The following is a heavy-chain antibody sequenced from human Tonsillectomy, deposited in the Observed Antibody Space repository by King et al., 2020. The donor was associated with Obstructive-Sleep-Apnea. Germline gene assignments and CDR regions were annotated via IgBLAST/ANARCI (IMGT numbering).Heavy chain of an antibody. CDR3: AAVPDRDGDFDY. V-gene: IGHV1-58*02. Sequence: QLVQSGPEVKKPGTSVKVSCKASGFSFTSSSMQWVRQARGQRLECIGWIVVGRGNTLYGLRFQERVTITRDVSTSTAYMELSSLRSDDTAVYYCAAVPDRDGDFDYWGQGTLVTVSP. J-gene: IGHJ4*02. CDR1: GFSFTSSS. CDR2: IVVGRGNT. D-gene: IGHD1-14*01.